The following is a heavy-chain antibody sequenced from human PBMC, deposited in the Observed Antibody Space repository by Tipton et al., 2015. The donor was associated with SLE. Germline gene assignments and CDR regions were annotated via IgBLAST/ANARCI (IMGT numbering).Heavy chain of an antibody. V-gene: IGHV4-59*12. J-gene: IGHJ6*03. CDR1: GGSMTGSY. D-gene: IGHD1-7*01. CDR2: IYYSGANT. CDR3: ARDRGNWNYPTGSYNYIDV. Sequence: TLSLTCSVSGGSMTGSYWSWIRQPPGRGLEWIGYIYYSGANTNYNPSLKSRVTISVDTSKNQFSLRLSSVTAADTAVYYCARDRGNWNYPTGSYNYIDVWGKGTTVTVSS.